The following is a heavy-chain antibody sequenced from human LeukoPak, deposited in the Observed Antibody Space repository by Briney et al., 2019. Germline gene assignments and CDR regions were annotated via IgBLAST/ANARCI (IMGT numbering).Heavy chain of an antibody. CDR1: GGSSSGYY. CDR2: IIQSGSA. J-gene: IGHJ4*02. V-gene: IGHV4-34*01. D-gene: IGHD3-9*01. CDR3: ARGTPSYDTLTGSYSGGFYFFDY. Sequence: SETLSLTCAVYGGSSSGYYWSWIRQPPGKGLEWIGEIIQSGSAKYNPSLKSRVTISLYTSENQFSLELTSVTAADTAVYYCARGTPSYDTLTGSYSGGFYFFDYWGQGTLVTVSS.